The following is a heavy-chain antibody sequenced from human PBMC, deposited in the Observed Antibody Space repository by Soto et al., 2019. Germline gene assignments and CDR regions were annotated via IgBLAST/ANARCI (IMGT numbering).Heavy chain of an antibody. V-gene: IGHV3-7*01. J-gene: IGHJ4*02. CDR3: ARFTRGSSGDY. CDR2: IKEDGSDK. Sequence: WWSLRLSCVASVFTFNTYWMSWLRQAPGKGLEWVANIKEDGSDKYYVDSVKGRFTISRDNAKNLLYLQMNSLGAGDTAMYYCARFTRGSSGDYWGQGTLVTVSS. D-gene: IGHD6-25*01. CDR1: VFTFNTYW.